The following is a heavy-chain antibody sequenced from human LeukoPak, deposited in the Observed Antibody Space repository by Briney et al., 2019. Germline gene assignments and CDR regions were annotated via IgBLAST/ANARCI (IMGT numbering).Heavy chain of an antibody. Sequence: SVKVSCKASGGTFSSYAISWVRQAPGQGLEWMVGIIPIFGTANYAQKFQGRVTITTDESTSTAYMELSSLRSEDTAVYYCASGPIAAAGGPWFDPWGQGTLVTVSS. V-gene: IGHV1-69*05. J-gene: IGHJ5*02. CDR1: GGTFSSYA. CDR2: IIPIFGTA. D-gene: IGHD6-13*01. CDR3: ASGPIAAAGGPWFDP.